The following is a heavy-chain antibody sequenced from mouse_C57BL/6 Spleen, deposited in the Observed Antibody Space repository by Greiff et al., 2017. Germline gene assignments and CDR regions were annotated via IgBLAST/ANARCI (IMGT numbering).Heavy chain of an antibody. CDR2: IDPANGNT. CDR3: ALIYYYGSSYVGYFDY. J-gene: IGHJ2*01. D-gene: IGHD1-1*01. V-gene: IGHV14-3*01. Sequence: EVQLQESVAELVRPGASVKLSCTASGFNIKNTYMHWVKQRPEQGLEWIGRIDPANGNTKYAPKFQGKATITADTSSNTAYLQLSSLTSEDTAIYYCALIYYYGSSYVGYFDYWGQGTTLTGSS. CDR1: GFNIKNTY.